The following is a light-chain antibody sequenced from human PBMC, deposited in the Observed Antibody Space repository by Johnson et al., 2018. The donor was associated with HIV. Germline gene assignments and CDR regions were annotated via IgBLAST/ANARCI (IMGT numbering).Light chain of an antibody. Sequence: QSVLTQPPSVSAAPGQKVTISRSGSSSNIGNNYVSWYQQLPGTAPKLLIYDNNKRPSGIPDRFSGSKSGTSATLGITGLQTGDEADYYCGTWDSSLNSYVFGTGTKVTVL. CDR2: DNN. CDR3: GTWDSSLNSYV. CDR1: SSNIGNNY. V-gene: IGLV1-51*01. J-gene: IGLJ1*01.